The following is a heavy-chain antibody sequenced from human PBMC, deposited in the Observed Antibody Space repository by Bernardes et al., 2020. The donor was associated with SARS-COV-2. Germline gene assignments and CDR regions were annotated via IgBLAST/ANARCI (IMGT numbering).Heavy chain of an antibody. D-gene: IGHD2-2*02. Sequence: AETLYLTCAVYGGCFSGYYWSWIRQPPGKGLEWIGEINHSGSTNYNPSLKRRVTISVDTYKNQFSLKLISVTDADPAVYYCARVRFRYCSSTSCYRWFDPWGQGTLLTVSS. V-gene: IGHV4-34*01. CDR2: INHSGST. CDR1: GGCFSGYY. J-gene: IGHJ5*02. CDR3: ARVRFRYCSSTSCYRWFDP.